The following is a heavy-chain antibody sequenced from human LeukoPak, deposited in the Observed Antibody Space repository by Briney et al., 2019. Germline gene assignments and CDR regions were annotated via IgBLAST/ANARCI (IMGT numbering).Heavy chain of an antibody. D-gene: IGHD2-8*01. CDR2: IIPIFGTA. Sequence: SVKVSCKASGGTFSSYAISWVRQAPGQGLEWMGRIIPIFGTANYAQKFQGRVTMTTDTSTSTAYMELRSLRSDDTAVYYCARCENGVCYKDNWFDPWGQGTLVTVSS. CDR1: GGTFSSYA. V-gene: IGHV1-69*05. J-gene: IGHJ5*02. CDR3: ARCENGVCYKDNWFDP.